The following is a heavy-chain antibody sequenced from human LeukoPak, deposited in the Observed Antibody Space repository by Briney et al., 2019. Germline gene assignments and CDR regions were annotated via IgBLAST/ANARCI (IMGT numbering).Heavy chain of an antibody. CDR3: ASIGGSSWYRWFDP. CDR2: ISAYNGNT. V-gene: IGHV1-18*01. J-gene: IGHJ5*02. CDR1: GYTFTSYG. Sequence: ASVTVSCTASGYTFTSYGISWVRQAPGQGLEWMGWISAYNGNTNYAQKLQGRVTMTTDTSTSTAYMELRSLRSDDTAVYYCASIGGSSWYRWFDPWGQGTLVTVSS. D-gene: IGHD6-13*01.